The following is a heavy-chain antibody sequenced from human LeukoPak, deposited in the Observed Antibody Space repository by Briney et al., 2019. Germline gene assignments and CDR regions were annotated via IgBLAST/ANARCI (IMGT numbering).Heavy chain of an antibody. D-gene: IGHD2-21*02. V-gene: IGHV4-59*01. CDR2: IYYSGST. CDR3: ARHYCGGDCYSRWYLDL. J-gene: IGHJ2*01. Sequence: NPSETLSLTCTVSGGSISTYYWNWIRQPPGKGLEWIGYIYYSGSTNYNPSLKSRVTISVDTSKNQLSLRLTSVTAADTAVYYCARHYCGGDCYSRWYLDLWGRGTLVTVSS. CDR1: GGSISTYY.